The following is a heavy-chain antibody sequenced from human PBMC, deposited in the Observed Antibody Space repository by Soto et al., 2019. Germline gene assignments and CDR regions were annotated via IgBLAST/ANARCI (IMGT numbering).Heavy chain of an antibody. D-gene: IGHD1-26*01. V-gene: IGHV1-2*04. CDR2: INPNSGGT. CDR3: ARATFIVGATRPAFDI. Sequence: ASVKVSCKASGYTFTGYYMHWVRQAPGQGLEWMGWINPNSGGTNYAQKFQGWVTMTRDTSISTAYMELSRLRSDDTAVYYCARATFIVGATRPAFDIWGQGTMVTVSS. J-gene: IGHJ3*02. CDR1: GYTFTGYY.